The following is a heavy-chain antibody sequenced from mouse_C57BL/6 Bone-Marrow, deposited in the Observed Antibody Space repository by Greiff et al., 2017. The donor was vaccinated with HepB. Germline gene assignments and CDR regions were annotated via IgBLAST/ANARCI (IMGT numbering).Heavy chain of an antibody. D-gene: IGHD1-1*01. CDR2: ISGGGGNT. V-gene: IGHV5-9*01. CDR1: GFTFSSYT. J-gene: IGHJ1*03. Sequence: EVKLMESGGGLVKPGGSLKLSCAASGFTFSSYTMSWVRQTPEKRLEWVATISGGGGNTYYPDSVKGRFTISRDNAKNTLYLQMSSLRSEDTALYYCARHHSSYGYFDVWGTGTTVTVSS. CDR3: ARHHSSYGYFDV.